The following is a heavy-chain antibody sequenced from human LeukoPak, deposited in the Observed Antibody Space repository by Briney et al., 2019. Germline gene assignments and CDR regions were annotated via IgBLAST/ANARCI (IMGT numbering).Heavy chain of an antibody. Sequence: SVKVSCKASGGTFSSYAISWVRQAPGQGLEWMGRIIPILGIANYAQKFQGRVTITADKSTSTAYMELSSLRSEDTAVYYCAKAYYGSGSPLDWFDPWGQGALVTVSS. CDR3: AKAYYGSGSPLDWFDP. CDR2: IIPILGIA. J-gene: IGHJ5*02. CDR1: GGTFSSYA. D-gene: IGHD3-10*01. V-gene: IGHV1-69*04.